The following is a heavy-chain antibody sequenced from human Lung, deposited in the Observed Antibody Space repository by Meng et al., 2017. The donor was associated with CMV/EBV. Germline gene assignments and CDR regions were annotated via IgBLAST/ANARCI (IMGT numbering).Heavy chain of an antibody. CDR1: GYTFTGYY. Sequence: ASVKVSCKASGYTFTGYYIHWVRQAPGQGLEWMGCIYPNTGGAKYAQKFQGRVTMTRDTSISTAYMELSSLRSDDTAVYYCARVIAVAGTAPFDDWGQGTXVTVSS. V-gene: IGHV1-2*02. J-gene: IGHJ4*02. CDR3: ARVIAVAGTAPFDD. D-gene: IGHD6-19*01. CDR2: IYPNTGGA.